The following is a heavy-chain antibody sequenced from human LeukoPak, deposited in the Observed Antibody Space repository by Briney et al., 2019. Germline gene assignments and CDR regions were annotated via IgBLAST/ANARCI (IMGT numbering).Heavy chain of an antibody. CDR3: ARLVLPGVGYYYYGMDV. J-gene: IGHJ6*02. CDR2: INTNTGNP. CDR1: GGTFSSYA. Sequence: ASVKVSCKASGGTFSSYAMNWVRQAPGQGLEWMGWINTNTGNPTYAQGFTGRFVFSLDTSVSTAYLQISSLKAEDTAVYYCARLVLPGVGYYYYGMDVRGQGTTVTVSS. D-gene: IGHD2-2*01. V-gene: IGHV7-4-1*02.